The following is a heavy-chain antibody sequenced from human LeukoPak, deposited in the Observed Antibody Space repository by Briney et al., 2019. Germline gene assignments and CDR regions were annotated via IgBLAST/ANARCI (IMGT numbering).Heavy chain of an antibody. Sequence: PSETLSLTCTVSGGSMSNYHWGYIRQPPGKGLEWIGFISYSGKTNCNPSLKSRVTQSVDMSKNQFSLKLTSVTAADTAVYYCVRVGRSLHWNPDFWGLGTLVTVSS. CDR1: GGSMSNYH. CDR3: VRVGRSLHWNPDF. V-gene: IGHV4-59*01. D-gene: IGHD1-1*01. CDR2: ISYSGKT. J-gene: IGHJ4*02.